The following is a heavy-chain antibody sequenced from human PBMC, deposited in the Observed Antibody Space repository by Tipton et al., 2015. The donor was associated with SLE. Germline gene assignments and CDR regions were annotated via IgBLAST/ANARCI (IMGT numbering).Heavy chain of an antibody. CDR1: GFTFGDYA. CDR2: IYTSGST. Sequence: LRLSCTASGFTFGDYAMSWVRQAPGKGLEWIGRIYTSGSTNYNPSLKSRVTISVDTSKNQFSLKLSSVTAADTAVYYRARGSFVEMATFYFDYWGQGTLVTVSS. J-gene: IGHJ4*02. CDR3: ARGSFVEMATFYFDY. V-gene: IGHV4-4*08. D-gene: IGHD5-24*01.